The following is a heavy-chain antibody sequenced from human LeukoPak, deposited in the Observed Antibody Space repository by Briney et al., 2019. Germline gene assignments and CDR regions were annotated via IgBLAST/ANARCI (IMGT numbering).Heavy chain of an antibody. J-gene: IGHJ1*01. CDR2: IIPSGGST. V-gene: IGHV1-46*01. CDR1: GYTFTSYY. Sequence: GASVKVSCKASGYTFTSYYMHWVRQAPGQGLEWMGIIIPSGGSTSYAQKFQGRVTITRDTSMSTVYMELSSLRSEDTAVYYCARDYCSSTSCYGHFQHWGQGTLVTVSS. CDR3: ARDYCSSTSCYGHFQH. D-gene: IGHD2-2*01.